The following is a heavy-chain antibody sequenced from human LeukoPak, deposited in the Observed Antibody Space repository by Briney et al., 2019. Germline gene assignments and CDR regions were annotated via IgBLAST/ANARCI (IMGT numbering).Heavy chain of an antibody. CDR3: ASGQYYDLWSGYYVD. CDR1: GGSFSGHY. D-gene: IGHD3-3*01. CDR2: INHSVST. J-gene: IGHJ4*02. Sequence: SETLSLTCAVYGGSFSGHYWSWIRQPPGEGLEWIGEINHSVSTNYNPSLESRVTISVDTSKNHFSLKLSSVTAADTAVYYCASGQYYDLWSGYYVDWGQGTLVTVSA. V-gene: IGHV4-34*01.